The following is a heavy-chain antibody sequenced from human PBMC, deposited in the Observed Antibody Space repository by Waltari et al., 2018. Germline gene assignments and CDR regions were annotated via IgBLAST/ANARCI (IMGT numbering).Heavy chain of an antibody. Sequence: EVQLVESGGDLVQPGGSLRLSCEASGFTFSSYELTWVRQAPGKGLEWVSYISSSGSTIYYADAVKGRFTISRDNAKNSLYLQMNSLRAEDTAVYYCARYSSSFDYWGQGTLVTVSS. D-gene: IGHD6-13*01. V-gene: IGHV3-48*03. CDR3: ARYSSSFDY. J-gene: IGHJ4*02. CDR2: ISSSGSTI. CDR1: GFTFSSYE.